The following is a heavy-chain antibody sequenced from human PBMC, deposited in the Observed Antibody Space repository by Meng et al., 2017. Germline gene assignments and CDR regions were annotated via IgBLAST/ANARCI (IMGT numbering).Heavy chain of an antibody. CDR3: AKDPPKWEPLYYQP. V-gene: IGHV3-23*01. D-gene: IGHD1-26*01. J-gene: IGHJ4*02. CDR1: GFTFSSYA. Sequence: GESLKISCAASGFTFSSYAMSWVRQAPGKGLEWVSGINGRGGSTYYADSVKGRFTISRDNSKNTLYLQMNSLRAEDTAVYYCAKDPPKWEPLYYQPWGQGTLVTVSS. CDR2: INGRGGST.